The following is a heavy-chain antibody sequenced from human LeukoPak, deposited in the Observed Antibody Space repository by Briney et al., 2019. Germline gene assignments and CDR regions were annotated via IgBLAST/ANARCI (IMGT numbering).Heavy chain of an antibody. CDR1: GGSISSYF. Sequence: SETLSLTCTVSGGSISSYFWSWIRQPPGKGLEWIGYIYTSGSTYYNPSLKNRVTISVDTSKNQFSLKLSSVTAAATAVFYCARLDGNLDAFDIGGKGTMVTVSS. CDR2: IYTSGST. J-gene: IGHJ3*02. V-gene: IGHV4-4*09. CDR3: ARLDGNLDAFDI. D-gene: IGHD1-14*01.